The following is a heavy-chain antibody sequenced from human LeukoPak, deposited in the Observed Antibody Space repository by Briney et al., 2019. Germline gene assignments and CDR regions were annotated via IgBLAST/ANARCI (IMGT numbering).Heavy chain of an antibody. Sequence: GGSLRLSCVASGFTFDSLWMTWVRQAPGKGLEWVANIKEDGSEKYYVNSVKGRFTISRDNAKNSLYLQMNSLRAEDTAVYYCARVRGSYYLDYWGQGTLVTVSS. CDR2: IKEDGSEK. CDR1: GFTFDSLW. CDR3: ARVRGSYYLDY. V-gene: IGHV3-7*01. D-gene: IGHD1-26*01. J-gene: IGHJ4*02.